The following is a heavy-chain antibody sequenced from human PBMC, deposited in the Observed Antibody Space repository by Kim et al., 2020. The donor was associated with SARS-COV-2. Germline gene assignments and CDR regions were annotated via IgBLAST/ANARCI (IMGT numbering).Heavy chain of an antibody. CDR3: ARRGLAY. D-gene: IGHD3-16*01. V-gene: IGHV3-48*03. CDR2: IGSRGNTI. J-gene: IGHJ4*02. Sequence: GGSLRLSCAASGFTFSSSTMNWVRQAPGKGLEWVSYIGSRGNTILYADSVKGRSTISSDNSKNSLYLKMNSLRAEDTAVYYCARRGLAYWGRGTLVTVSS. CDR1: GFTFSSST.